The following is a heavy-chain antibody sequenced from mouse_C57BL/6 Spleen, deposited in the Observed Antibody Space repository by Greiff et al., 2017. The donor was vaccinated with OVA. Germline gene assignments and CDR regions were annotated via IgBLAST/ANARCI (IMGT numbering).Heavy chain of an antibody. CDR1: GYAFSSSW. D-gene: IGHD2-5*01. Sequence: LVESGPELVKPGASVKISCKASGYAFSSSWMNWVKQRPGKGLEWIGRIYPGDGDTNYNGKFKGKATLTADKSSSTAYMQLSSLTSEDSAVYYCARGGYSNHWYFDVWGTGTTVTVSS. V-gene: IGHV1-82*01. CDR2: IYPGDGDT. CDR3: ARGGYSNHWYFDV. J-gene: IGHJ1*03.